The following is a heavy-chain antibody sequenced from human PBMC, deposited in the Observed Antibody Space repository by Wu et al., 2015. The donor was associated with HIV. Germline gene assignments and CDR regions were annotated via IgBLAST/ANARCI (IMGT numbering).Heavy chain of an antibody. CDR1: GYTFTSYD. CDR3: TRVVAGGGYFYYYYGMDV. V-gene: IGHV1-8*01. CDR2: MNPKTGNT. Sequence: QVQLVQSGAEVKKPGASMKVSCKASGYTFTSYDINWVRQATGQGLEWMGWMNPKTGNTGYAQKFQGRVTMTRNTSITTAYMELSSLRSEDTAVYYCTRVVAGGGYFYYYYGMDVWGRRDHGHRLL. J-gene: IGHJ6*02. D-gene: IGHD2-15*01.